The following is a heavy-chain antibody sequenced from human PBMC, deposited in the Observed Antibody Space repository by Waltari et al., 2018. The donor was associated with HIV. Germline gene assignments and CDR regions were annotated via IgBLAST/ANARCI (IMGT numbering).Heavy chain of an antibody. CDR3: AREAGSESGWFDP. V-gene: IGHV4-61*02. D-gene: IGHD3-10*01. CDR2: IYTSGST. CDR1: GGSISSGSYS. J-gene: IGHJ5*02. Sequence: QVQLQESGPGLVKPSQTLSLTCTVSGGSISSGSYSWSWIRQPAGKGLEWIGRIYTSGSTNYNPSLKSRVTISVDTSKNQFSLKLSSVTAADTAVYYCAREAGSESGWFDPWGQGTLVTVSS.